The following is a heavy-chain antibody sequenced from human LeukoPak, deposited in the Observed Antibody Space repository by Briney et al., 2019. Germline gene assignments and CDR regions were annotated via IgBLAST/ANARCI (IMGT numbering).Heavy chain of an antibody. Sequence: SETLSLTCTVSGGSITTNYWSWIRQPPGKGLEWIGYRHYSGGANSNPSLRSRVTISIDTSKNQFSLKLNSVTAADTAVYYCARETFYYGSEDDYDDVFDLWSQGKMVTVSS. CDR2: RHYSGGA. D-gene: IGHD3-10*01. V-gene: IGHV4-59*01. CDR1: GGSITTNY. J-gene: IGHJ3*01. CDR3: ARETFYYGSEDDYDDVFDL.